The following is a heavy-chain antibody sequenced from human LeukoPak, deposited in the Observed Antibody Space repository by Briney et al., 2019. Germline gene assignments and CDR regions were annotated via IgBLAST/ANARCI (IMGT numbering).Heavy chain of an antibody. D-gene: IGHD3-22*01. J-gene: IGHJ4*02. CDR2: ISYDGTNK. CDR3: ARHRGPSLYSSAYFDY. V-gene: IGHV3-30-3*01. Sequence: GGSLRLSCAASGFTFSGYAMHWVRQAPGKGLEWVAVISYDGTNKYYADSVKGRFTVSRDISKITLYLQMNSLTAEDTAVYYCARHRGPSLYSSAYFDYWGQGTLVPVSS. CDR1: GFTFSGYA.